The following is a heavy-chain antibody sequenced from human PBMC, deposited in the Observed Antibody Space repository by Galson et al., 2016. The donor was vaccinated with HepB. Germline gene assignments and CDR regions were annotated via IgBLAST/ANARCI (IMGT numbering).Heavy chain of an antibody. V-gene: IGHV4-4*02. CDR2: IYHSGLT. CDR1: GASISSGHW. D-gene: IGHD1-26*01. Sequence: SETLSPTCAVSGASISSGHWWSWVRQSPGKGLEWIGEIYHSGLTNYNPSFKSRLTILVDTPKKQLSLNLTSVTAADTAVYYCARSGNYLLRELFFDSWGQGRLVTVSS. J-gene: IGHJ4*02. CDR3: ARSGNYLLRELFFDS.